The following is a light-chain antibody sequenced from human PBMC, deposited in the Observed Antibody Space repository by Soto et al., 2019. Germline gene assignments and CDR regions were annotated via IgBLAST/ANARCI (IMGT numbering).Light chain of an antibody. Sequence: DIQMTQSPSSLSASVGDTVSITFLSSQDVGRWLSWYKQKPGKAPKILIFATSTLQSGVPSRFSGSGSGTDFTLTITSLQSEDFATYYCQQARSFPVTFGQGTRLEIK. V-gene: IGKV1D-12*01. CDR3: QQARSFPVT. J-gene: IGKJ5*01. CDR2: ATS. CDR1: QDVGRW.